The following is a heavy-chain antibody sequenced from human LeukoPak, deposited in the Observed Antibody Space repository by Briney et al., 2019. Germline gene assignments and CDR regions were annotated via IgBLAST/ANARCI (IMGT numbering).Heavy chain of an antibody. V-gene: IGHV3-30*02. CDR1: GFTFSSYG. CDR2: IRYDGSNK. CDR3: ARDGLTGTTDGTLDS. D-gene: IGHD1-20*01. Sequence: PGGSLRLSCAASGFTFSSYGMHWVRQAPGKGLEWVAFIRYDGSNKYYADSVKGRFTISRDDSKNTLYLQMNRLIAEDTAMYYCARDGLTGTTDGTLDSWGQGTLVTVSS. J-gene: IGHJ4*02.